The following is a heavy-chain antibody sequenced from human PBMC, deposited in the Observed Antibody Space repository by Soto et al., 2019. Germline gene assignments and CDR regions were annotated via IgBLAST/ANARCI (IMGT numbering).Heavy chain of an antibody. D-gene: IGHD6-19*01. CDR2: ISYDGSNK. V-gene: IGHV3-30*18. CDR3: AKDSIAVAGAEWSFLNYYYGMDV. CDR1: GFTFSSYG. J-gene: IGHJ6*02. Sequence: GGSLRLSCAASGFTFSSYGMHWVRQAPGKGLEWVAVISYDGSNKYYADSVKGRFTISRDNSKNTLYLQMNSLRAEDTAVYYCAKDSIAVAGAEWSFLNYYYGMDVWGQGTTVTVSS.